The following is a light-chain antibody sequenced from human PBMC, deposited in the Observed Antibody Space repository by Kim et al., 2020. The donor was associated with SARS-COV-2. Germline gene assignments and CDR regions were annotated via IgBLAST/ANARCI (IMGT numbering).Light chain of an antibody. CDR1: RVVGTF. CDR3: EQRRSWPLT. Sequence: LSPGERAPLSGRVSRVVGTFFACYQQKSGQAPTLLFYDASNGAPGVPARFSGGGSVTDFTLTISSLEPEDFAVYYCEQRRSWPLTFGGGSKVDIK. V-gene: IGKV3-11*01. CDR2: DAS. J-gene: IGKJ4*01.